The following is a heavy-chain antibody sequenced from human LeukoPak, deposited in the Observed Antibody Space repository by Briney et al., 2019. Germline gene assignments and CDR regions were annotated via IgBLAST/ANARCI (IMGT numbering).Heavy chain of an antibody. Sequence: GGSLRLSCAASGFTVSNNFMSWVRQAPGKGLEWVSVIYSGGSTSYADSVKGRFTISRDNAKNTLYLQMNSLRTEDTAVYYCAKAEGYDILTGLDYWGQGTLVTVSS. V-gene: IGHV3-53*01. CDR2: IYSGGST. CDR1: GFTVSNNF. D-gene: IGHD3-9*01. J-gene: IGHJ4*02. CDR3: AKAEGYDILTGLDY.